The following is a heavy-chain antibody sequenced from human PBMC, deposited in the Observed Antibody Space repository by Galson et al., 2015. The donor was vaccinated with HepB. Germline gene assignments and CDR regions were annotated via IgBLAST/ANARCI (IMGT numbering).Heavy chain of an antibody. D-gene: IGHD6-19*01. CDR2: MNTNSGNT. CDR3: ARGRRQWLVRSYYYYYMDV. Sequence: SVKVSCKASGYTFTSYDINWVRQATGQGLEWMGWMNTNSGNTGYAQKFQGRVTMTRNTSISTAYMELSSLRSEDTAVYYCARGRRQWLVRSYYYYYMDVWGKGTTVTVSS. V-gene: IGHV1-8*01. J-gene: IGHJ6*03. CDR1: GYTFTSYD.